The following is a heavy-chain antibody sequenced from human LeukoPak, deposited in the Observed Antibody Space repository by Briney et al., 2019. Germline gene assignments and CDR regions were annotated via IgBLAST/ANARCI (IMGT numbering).Heavy chain of an antibody. J-gene: IGHJ6*04. CDR3: ATEGGYDILTGNHINV. V-gene: IGHV4-4*07. D-gene: IGHD3-9*01. CDR2: IYSSGST. CDR1: GGSISSYY. Sequence: PPETPSLTCSVSGGSISSYYWSWIRQPAGMGLEWIGQIYSSGSTNYNPSLKSRVTISVDKSKNQFSLKLNSVTAADTAVYYCATEGGYDILTGNHINVWGKGTTVSVSS.